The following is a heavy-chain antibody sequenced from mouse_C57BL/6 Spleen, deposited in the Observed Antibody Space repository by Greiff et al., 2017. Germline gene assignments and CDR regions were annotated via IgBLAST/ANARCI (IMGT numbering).Heavy chain of an antibody. J-gene: IGHJ2*01. V-gene: IGHV1-69*01. Sequence: QVQLQQPGAELVMPGASVKLSCKASGYTFTSYWMHWVKQRPGQGLEWIGEIDPSDSYTNYNQKFKGKSTLTVDKSPSTAYMQLSSLTSEDSAVYYCARGDYYFDYWGQGTTLTVSS. CDR2: IDPSDSYT. CDR1: GYTFTSYW. CDR3: ARGDYYFDY.